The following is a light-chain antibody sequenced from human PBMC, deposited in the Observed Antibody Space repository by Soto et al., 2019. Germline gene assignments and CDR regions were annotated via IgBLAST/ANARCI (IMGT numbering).Light chain of an antibody. CDR2: GNS. V-gene: IGLV1-40*01. CDR3: QSYDSSLSVVL. CDR1: SSNIGAGYD. Sequence: QSVLTQPPSVSGAPGQRVTISCTGSSSNIGAGYDVHWYQQLPGTAPKLLIYGNSNRPSGVPDRFSGSKSGPSASLAITGLQAEDEADYYCQSYDSSLSVVLFGGGTKVTVL. J-gene: IGLJ2*01.